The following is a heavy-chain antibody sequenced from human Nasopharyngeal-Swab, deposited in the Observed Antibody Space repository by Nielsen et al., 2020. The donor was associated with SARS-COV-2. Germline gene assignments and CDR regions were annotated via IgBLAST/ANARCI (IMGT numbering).Heavy chain of an antibody. J-gene: IGHJ4*02. D-gene: IGHD3-3*01. V-gene: IGHV5-51*01. CDR3: ARHLPTYDFWSGSIRTGFDY. Sequence: GESLKISCKGSGYSFTSYWIGWVRQMLGKGLEWMGIIYPGDSDTRYSPSFQGQVTISADKSISTAYLQWSSLKASDTAIYYCARHLPTYDFWSGSIRTGFDYWGQGTLVTVSS. CDR2: IYPGDSDT. CDR1: GYSFTSYW.